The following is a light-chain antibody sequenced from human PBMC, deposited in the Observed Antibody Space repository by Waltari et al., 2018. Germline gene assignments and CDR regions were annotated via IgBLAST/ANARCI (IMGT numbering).Light chain of an antibody. J-gene: IGKJ3*01. CDR2: WAS. Sequence: DIVMTQSPDSLAVSLGERATINCKSSQSVLYSPNNKNYLAWYQQKPGQPPKLLIYWASTQESGVPDRLSGSGSGTDFTLTISSLQAEDVAVYYCHQYYNIPFTFGPGTKVDIK. CDR1: QSVLYSPNNKNY. CDR3: HQYYNIPFT. V-gene: IGKV4-1*01.